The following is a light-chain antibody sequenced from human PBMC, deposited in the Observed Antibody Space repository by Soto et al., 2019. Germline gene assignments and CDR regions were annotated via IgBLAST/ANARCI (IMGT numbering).Light chain of an antibody. CDR2: DVS. Sequence: QSALTQPASVSGSPGQSITISCTGTSSDVGGYNYVSWYQQHPGKAPKLMIYDVSNRPSGVSNRFSGSKSGNTASLAISGLQAEDEADYYCSSDSRSSTLLYVFGTGTKLTVL. V-gene: IGLV2-14*03. CDR1: SSDVGGYNY. CDR3: SSDSRSSTLLYV. J-gene: IGLJ1*01.